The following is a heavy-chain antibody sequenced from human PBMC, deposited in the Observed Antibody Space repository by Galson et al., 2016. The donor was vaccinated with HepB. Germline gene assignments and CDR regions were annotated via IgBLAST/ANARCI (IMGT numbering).Heavy chain of an antibody. CDR3: AREGTYGDSEFYYHYFMDV. J-gene: IGHJ6*03. D-gene: IGHD4-17*01. V-gene: IGHV3-48*01. CDR1: GFTFSSYS. Sequence: SLRLSCAASGFTFSSYSMNWVRQAPGKGLEWVSHINSRSSTIYYGDSVKGRFTISRDNAKNSLYLQMNSLRVEDTAVYYCAREGTYGDSEFYYHYFMDVWGKGTTVTVSS. CDR2: INSRSSTI.